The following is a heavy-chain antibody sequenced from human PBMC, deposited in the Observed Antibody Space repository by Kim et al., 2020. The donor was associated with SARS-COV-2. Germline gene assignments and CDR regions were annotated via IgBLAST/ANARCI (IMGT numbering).Heavy chain of an antibody. CDR3: ARDWNCGGDCANFDY. J-gene: IGHJ4*02. V-gene: IGHV3-48*02. D-gene: IGHD2-21*02. Sequence: GGSLRLSCAASGFTFSSYSMNWVRQAPGKGLEWVSYISSSSSTIYYADSVKGRFTISRDNAKNSLYLQMNSLRDEDTAVYYCARDWNCGGDCANFDYWGQGTLVTVSS. CDR2: ISSSSSTI. CDR1: GFTFSSYS.